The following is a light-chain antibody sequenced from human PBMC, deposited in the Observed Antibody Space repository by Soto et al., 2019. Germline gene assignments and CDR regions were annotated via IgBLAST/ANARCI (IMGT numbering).Light chain of an antibody. V-gene: IGKV1-27*01. CDR1: QGISNY. Sequence: DIQMTQSPSSLSASVGDRVTITCRASQGISNYLAWYQQKPGKVPKLLIYAASTLQSGVPSRFSGSGSGTVFTLTISSLQPEDVATYYCQKYNSALGVTFGPGTKVDIK. CDR2: AAS. J-gene: IGKJ3*01. CDR3: QKYNSALGVT.